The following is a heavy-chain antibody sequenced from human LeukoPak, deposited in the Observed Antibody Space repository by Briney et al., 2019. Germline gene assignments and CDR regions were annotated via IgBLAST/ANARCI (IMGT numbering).Heavy chain of an antibody. CDR2: ISAYNGNT. V-gene: IGHV1-18*01. CDR3: ARGQYSSSWYGGYFDY. Sequence: GASVKVSCKASGYTFTSYGISWVRQAPGQGLEWMGWISAYNGNTNYAQKLQGRVTMTTDTSTSTAYMELRSLRSGDTAVYYCARGQYSSSWYGGYFDYWGQGTLSPSPQ. J-gene: IGHJ4*02. D-gene: IGHD6-13*01. CDR1: GYTFTSYG.